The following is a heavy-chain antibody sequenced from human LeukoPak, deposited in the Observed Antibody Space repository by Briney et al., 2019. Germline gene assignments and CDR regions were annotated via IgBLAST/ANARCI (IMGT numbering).Heavy chain of an antibody. Sequence: SETLSLTCTVSGGSISSSSYYWGWIRQPPGKGLEWIGSIYYSGSTYYNPSLKSRVTISVDRSKNQFSLRLSSVTAADTAVYYCARDHYGDYGPRALVNWFDPWGQGTLVTVSS. J-gene: IGHJ5*02. CDR3: ARDHYGDYGPRALVNWFDP. V-gene: IGHV4-39*07. CDR1: GGSISSSSYY. CDR2: IYYSGST. D-gene: IGHD4-17*01.